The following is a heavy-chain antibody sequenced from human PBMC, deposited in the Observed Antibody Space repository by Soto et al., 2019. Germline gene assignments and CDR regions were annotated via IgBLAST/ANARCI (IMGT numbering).Heavy chain of an antibody. Sequence: RRNARIACEAYGVCCSSYWMGWVRQASGKGLEWVANINRDGSERYYVDSVKGRVSISRENAKNSVYLQMNSLRAEDSFVYYCERDPIRWDA. J-gene: IGHJ3*01. CDR2: INRDGSER. CDR1: GVCCSSYW. CDR3: ERDPIRWDA. V-gene: IGHV3-7*01. D-gene: IGHD6-13*01.